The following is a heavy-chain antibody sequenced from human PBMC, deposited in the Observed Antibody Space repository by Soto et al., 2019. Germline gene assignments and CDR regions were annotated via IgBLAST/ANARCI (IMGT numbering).Heavy chain of an antibody. Sequence: SSTXSLTCSVAVYSIIIGYGCVCVRQPPGKGLEWIGSIYHGGSTYYNPSLNSRVTLSIDMTNNHVSLILKSVTAADTAVYYCARVGPSVTYYYDSSPYTFETWLDTWGQGTLVTVYS. D-gene: IGHD3-22*01. CDR3: ARVGPSVTYYYDSSPYTFETWLDT. V-gene: IGHV4-38-2*02. CDR2: IYHGGST. J-gene: IGHJ5*02. CDR1: VYSIIIGYG.